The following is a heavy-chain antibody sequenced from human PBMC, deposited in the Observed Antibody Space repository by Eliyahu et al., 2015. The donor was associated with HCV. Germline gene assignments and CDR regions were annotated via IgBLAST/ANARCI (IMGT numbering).Heavy chain of an antibody. V-gene: IGHV4-39*01. CDR1: GGSISSSTYY. CDR3: ARHASLSVFYYFGH. J-gene: IGHJ4*02. Sequence: QLQLQESGPGLVKTSETLSLTCTVSGGSISSSTYYWGWIRQPPGKGLEWIGGFLFWWGTHYTPSLKSRVTISIDTSKNQFSLRLTSVTAADTAVYYCARHASLSVFYYFGHWGQGSLVTVSS. CDR2: FLFWWGT. D-gene: IGHD3-22*01.